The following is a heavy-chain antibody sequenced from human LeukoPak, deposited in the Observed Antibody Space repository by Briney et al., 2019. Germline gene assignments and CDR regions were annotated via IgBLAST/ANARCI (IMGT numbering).Heavy chain of an antibody. CDR3: ARSPSCSGGSCYTVDY. D-gene: IGHD2-15*01. CDR1: GGSISSYY. J-gene: IGHJ4*02. CDR2: IYYSGST. V-gene: IGHV4-59*01. Sequence: SETLSLTCTVSGGSISSYYWSWIRQPPGKGLEWIGYIYYSGSTNYNPSLKSRVTISVDTSKNQISLKLSSVTAADTAVYYCARSPSCSGGSCYTVDYWGQGTLVTVSS.